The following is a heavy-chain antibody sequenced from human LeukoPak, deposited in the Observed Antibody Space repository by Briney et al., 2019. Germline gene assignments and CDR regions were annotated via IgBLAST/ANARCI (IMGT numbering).Heavy chain of an antibody. J-gene: IGHJ5*02. Sequence: NPGGSLRLSCAASGFTFSIYSMTWVRQAPGKGLEWVSSISSIRSNTYYADSVKGRFTISRDNAKNSLYLQMNSLRAEDTAVYYCARGYSGYDLVPFDPWGQGTLVTVSS. CDR1: GFTFSIYS. V-gene: IGHV3-21*01. D-gene: IGHD5-12*01. CDR3: ARGYSGYDLVPFDP. CDR2: ISSIRSNT.